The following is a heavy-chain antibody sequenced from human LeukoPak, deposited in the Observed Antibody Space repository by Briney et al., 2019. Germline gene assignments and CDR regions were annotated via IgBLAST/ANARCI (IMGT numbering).Heavy chain of an antibody. D-gene: IGHD3-22*01. Sequence: PGGSLRLSCAASGFTFSSYGMHWVRQAPGKGLEYVSAISSNGGSTYYANSVKGRFTISRDNSKNTLYLQMGSLRAEDMAVYYCARRYHYDSSGYDYWGQGTLVTVSS. CDR2: ISSNGGST. CDR1: GFTFSSYG. J-gene: IGHJ4*02. CDR3: ARRYHYDSSGYDY. V-gene: IGHV3-64*01.